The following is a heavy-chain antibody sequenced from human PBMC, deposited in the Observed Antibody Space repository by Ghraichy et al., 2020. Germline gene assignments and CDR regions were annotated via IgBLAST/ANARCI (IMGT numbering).Heavy chain of an antibody. CDR1: GFNFSNYV. CDR2: ISPDSETT. Sequence: GVLRLSCAASGFNFSNYVMNWFRQAPGRGLEWVSTISPDSETTHYVDSVKGRFTISRDNSKNTLYLEMNNLKADDTAVYYCAKYLGHCSGSICYRWFDPWGQGTLVTVSS. CDR3: AKYLGHCSGSICYRWFDP. J-gene: IGHJ5*02. V-gene: IGHV3-23*01. D-gene: IGHD2-2*01.